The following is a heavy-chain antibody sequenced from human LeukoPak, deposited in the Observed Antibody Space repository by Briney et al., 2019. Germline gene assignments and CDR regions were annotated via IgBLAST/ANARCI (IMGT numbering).Heavy chain of an antibody. J-gene: IGHJ4*02. Sequence: PGGSLRLSCEASGFLFHDYYMSWVRQAPGKGLEWIAYITSESIPQYADSVRGRFTISRDNAQSSVSLQMDSLRAEDTAVYYCARVDWNLFDYWGQGTLVTVSS. CDR3: ARVDWNLFDY. CDR2: ITSESIP. CDR1: GFLFHDYY. D-gene: IGHD1-1*01. V-gene: IGHV3-11*05.